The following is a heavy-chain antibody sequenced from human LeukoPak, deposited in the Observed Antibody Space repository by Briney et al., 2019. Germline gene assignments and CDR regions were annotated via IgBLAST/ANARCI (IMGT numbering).Heavy chain of an antibody. Sequence: ASVKVSCKASGGTFSSYAISWVRQAPGQGLVWMGGIIPIFGTANYAQKFQGRVTITADESTSTAYMELSSLRSEDTAVYYCARDTAYYDILTGYYQYYFDYWGQGTLVTVSS. CDR1: GGTFSSYA. CDR2: IIPIFGTA. V-gene: IGHV1-69*13. CDR3: ARDTAYYDILTGYYQYYFDY. D-gene: IGHD3-9*01. J-gene: IGHJ4*02.